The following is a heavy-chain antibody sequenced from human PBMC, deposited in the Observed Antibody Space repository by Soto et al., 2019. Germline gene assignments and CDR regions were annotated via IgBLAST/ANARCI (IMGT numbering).Heavy chain of an antibody. D-gene: IGHD3-10*01. CDR3: AKDMVRGVIHGMDV. CDR1: GFTFSSYA. V-gene: IGHV3-23*01. Sequence: GGSLRLSCAASGFTFSSYAMSWVRQAPGKGLEWVSAISGSGGSTYYADSVKGRFTISRDNSKNTLYLQMNSLRAEDTAVYYCAKDMVRGVIHGMDVWGQGTTVTSP. CDR2: ISGSGGST. J-gene: IGHJ6*02.